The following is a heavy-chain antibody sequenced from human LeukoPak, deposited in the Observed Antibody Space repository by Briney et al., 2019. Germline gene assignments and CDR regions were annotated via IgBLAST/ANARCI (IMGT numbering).Heavy chain of an antibody. J-gene: IGHJ4*02. CDR2: IRSKAYGGTT. V-gene: IGHV3-49*04. D-gene: IGHD3-22*01. CDR3: TRDPVTDYYDSSGYYW. CDR1: GFTVSSNY. Sequence: GGSLRLSCAASGFTVSSNYMSWVRQAPGKGLGWVGFIRSKAYGGTTEYAASVKGRFTISRDDSKSIAYLQMNSLKTEDTAVYYCTRDPVTDYYDSSGYYWWGQGTLVTVSS.